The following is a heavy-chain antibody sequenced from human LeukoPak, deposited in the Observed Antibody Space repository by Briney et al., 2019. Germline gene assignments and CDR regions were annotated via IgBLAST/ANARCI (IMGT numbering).Heavy chain of an antibody. CDR1: GFTFSTFS. D-gene: IGHD5-18*01. Sequence: GGSLRLSCAASGFTFSTFSMNWVRQAPGKGLEWVSSISSGSTYIYYADSVKGRFTISRDNAKNSLYLQMNSLRVEDTAVYYCARELGYSYGYMDVWGQGTTVTVSS. CDR2: ISSGSTYI. V-gene: IGHV3-21*01. CDR3: ARELGYSYGYMDV. J-gene: IGHJ6*02.